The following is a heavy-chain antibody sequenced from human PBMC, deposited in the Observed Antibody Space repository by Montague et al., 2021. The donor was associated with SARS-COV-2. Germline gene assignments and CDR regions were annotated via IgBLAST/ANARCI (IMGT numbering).Heavy chain of an antibody. CDR2: IYYSGST. Sequence: SETLSLTCTVSGGSVGSSHYYWAWIRQPPGKGLEWIGTIYYSGSTYYNPSPRSRVTIDVDASTNQFSLKSHTVTAADTAVYFCARGLYNWNYEHWFDTWGQGTLVTVSS. V-gene: IGHV4-39*01. D-gene: IGHD1-7*01. J-gene: IGHJ5*02. CDR1: GGSVGSSHYY. CDR3: ARGLYNWNYEHWFDT.